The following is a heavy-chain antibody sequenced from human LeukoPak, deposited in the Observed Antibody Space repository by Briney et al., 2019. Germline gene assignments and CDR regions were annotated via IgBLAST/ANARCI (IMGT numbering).Heavy chain of an antibody. CDR2: IYSDGRI. J-gene: IGHJ4*02. V-gene: IGHV3-53*01. D-gene: IGHD5-18*01. CDR1: GFTVSSNY. Sequence: GGSLRLSCAASGFTVSSNYMRWIRQAPGKGLEWVSVIYSDGRIHSADSVKGRFTISRDDSKNTLSLQMNSLRAEDTAVYYCARESGYSYGLAGFFDYWGQGTLVTVSS. CDR3: ARESGYSYGLAGFFDY.